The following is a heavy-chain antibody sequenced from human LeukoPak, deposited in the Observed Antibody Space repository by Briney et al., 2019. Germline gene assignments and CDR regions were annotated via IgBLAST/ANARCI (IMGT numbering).Heavy chain of an antibody. CDR3: ARDTHYYDSSGYYEYYYYYGMDV. CDR2: ISYDGSNK. D-gene: IGHD3-22*01. CDR1: GFTFSNAW. J-gene: IGHJ6*02. Sequence: GGSLRLSCAASGFTFSNAWMSWVRQAPGKGLEWVAVISYDGSNKYYADSVKGRFTISRDNSKNTLYLQMNSLRAEDTAVYYCARDTHYYDSSGYYEYYYYYGMDVWGQGTTVTVSS. V-gene: IGHV3-30-3*01.